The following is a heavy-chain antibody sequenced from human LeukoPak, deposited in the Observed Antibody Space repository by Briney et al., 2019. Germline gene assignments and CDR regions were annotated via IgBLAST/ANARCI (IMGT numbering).Heavy chain of an antibody. D-gene: IGHD5-24*01. J-gene: IGHJ4*02. V-gene: IGHV4-34*01. Sequence: PSETLSLTCAVYGGSFSGYYWSWIRQPPGKGLEWIGEINHSGSTNYNPSLKSRVTISVDTSKNQFSLQLNSVTPEDTAVYYCAREAEITRFDYWGQGTLVTVSS. CDR2: INHSGST. CDR3: AREAEITRFDY. CDR1: GGSFSGYY.